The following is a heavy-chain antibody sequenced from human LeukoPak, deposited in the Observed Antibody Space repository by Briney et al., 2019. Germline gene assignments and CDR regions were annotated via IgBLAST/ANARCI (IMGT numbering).Heavy chain of an antibody. CDR2: IYYSGST. CDR1: GGSISSYY. Sequence: SETLSLTCTVSGGSISSYYWSWIRQPPGKGLEWIGYIYYSGSTNYNPSLKSRVTISVDTSKNQFSLKLSSVTAADTAVYYCARVRSSGWATRTNWFDPWGQGTLVTVSS. CDR3: ARVRSSGWATRTNWFDP. D-gene: IGHD6-19*01. V-gene: IGHV4-59*12. J-gene: IGHJ5*02.